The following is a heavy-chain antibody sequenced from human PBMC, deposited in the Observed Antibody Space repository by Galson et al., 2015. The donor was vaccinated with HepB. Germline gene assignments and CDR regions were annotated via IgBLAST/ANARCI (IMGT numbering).Heavy chain of an antibody. J-gene: IGHJ4*02. CDR3: ARGGVSGYHFDY. CDR1: GGTFSSYA. CDR2: IIPIFGTA. Sequence: SVKVSCKASGGTFSSYAISWVRQAPGQGPEWMGGIIPIFGTANYAQKFQGRVTITADKSTSTAYMELSSLRSEDTAVYYCARGGVSGYHFDYWGQGTLVTVSS. D-gene: IGHD5-12*01. V-gene: IGHV1-69*06.